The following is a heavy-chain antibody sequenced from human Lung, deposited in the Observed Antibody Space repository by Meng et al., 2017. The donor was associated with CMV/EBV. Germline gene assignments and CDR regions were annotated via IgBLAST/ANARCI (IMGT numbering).Heavy chain of an antibody. CDR2: ININTGNP. CDR3: ARGNGWRFDY. V-gene: IGHV7-4-1*01. Sequence: QVQGGKFGFELKKPGDSVKVSCQAAGYTFTSSSMNWVRHAPGQGLEWMGWININTGNPTYAQGFTGRFVFSLDTSVSTAYLQIDSLKADDTAVYYCARGNGWRFDYWGQGTLVTVSS. D-gene: IGHD6-19*01. J-gene: IGHJ4*02. CDR1: GYTFTSSS.